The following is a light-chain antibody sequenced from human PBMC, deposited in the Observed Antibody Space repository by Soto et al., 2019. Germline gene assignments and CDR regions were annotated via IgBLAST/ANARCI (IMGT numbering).Light chain of an antibody. CDR1: QSISSW. Sequence: VHMTHSPSTVSASVLYRGTVTFRASQSISSWLAWYQQKPGKAPKLLIYKASSLESGVPSRFSGSGSQTAFTLTISSLQPDDFATYYSHQYNSLYTFGQGT. CDR2: KAS. CDR3: HQYNSLYT. J-gene: IGKJ2*01. V-gene: IGKV1-5*03.